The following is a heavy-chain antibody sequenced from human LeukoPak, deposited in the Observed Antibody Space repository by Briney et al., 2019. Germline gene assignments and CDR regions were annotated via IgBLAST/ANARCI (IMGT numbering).Heavy chain of an antibody. CDR1: GFTFDDYA. CDR3: AKDVSGTYYYDSSAPGFDP. Sequence: PGGSLRLSCAASGFTFDDYAMHWVRQAPGKGLEWVSLISGDGGSTYYAGSVKGRFTISRDNSKNSLYLQMNSLRTEDTALYYCAKDVSGTYYYDSSAPGFDPWGQGTLVTVSS. J-gene: IGHJ5*02. V-gene: IGHV3-43*02. D-gene: IGHD3-22*01. CDR2: ISGDGGST.